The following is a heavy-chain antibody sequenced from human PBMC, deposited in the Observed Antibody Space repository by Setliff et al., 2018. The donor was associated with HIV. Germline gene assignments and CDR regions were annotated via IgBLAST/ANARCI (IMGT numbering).Heavy chain of an antibody. CDR2: IFSNVTT. CDR3: SRRKLSKGGAFDY. V-gene: IGHV4-4*09. CDR1: GDSIDDVY. D-gene: IGHD1-1*01. Sequence: ETPSLTCTVSGDSIDDVYWSWIRQPPGQGLEWIGYIFSNVTTNYSPSLKSRVTMSIDRSKSQFLLNLTSVNASDTAIYYCSRRKLSKGGAFDYWGQGALVTVS. J-gene: IGHJ4*02.